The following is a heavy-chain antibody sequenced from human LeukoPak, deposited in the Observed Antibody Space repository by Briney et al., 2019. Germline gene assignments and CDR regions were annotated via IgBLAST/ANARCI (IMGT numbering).Heavy chain of an antibody. Sequence: GGSLRLSCAVSGFTFDDYAMHWVRQAPGKGLEWVSGINWNSGGIGYADSVKGRFTISRDNAKNSLYLQMNSLGTEDTALYYCAKDGGDYGDFAYYFDNWGQGTLVTVSS. J-gene: IGHJ4*02. CDR1: GFTFDDYA. D-gene: IGHD4-17*01. V-gene: IGHV3-9*01. CDR3: AKDGGDYGDFAYYFDN. CDR2: INWNSGGI.